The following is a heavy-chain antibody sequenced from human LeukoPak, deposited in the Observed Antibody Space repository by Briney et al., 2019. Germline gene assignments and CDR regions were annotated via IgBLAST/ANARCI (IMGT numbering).Heavy chain of an antibody. D-gene: IGHD3-22*01. CDR2: ISSSNSYI. CDR3: ARDRKDSSGYHSSGMDV. CDR1: GFTFSSYS. Sequence: GGSLGLSCAASGFTFSSYSMNWVRQAPGKGLEWVSSISSSNSYIYYADSVKGRFTISRDNAKNSLYLQMNSLRAEDTAVYYCARDRKDSSGYHSSGMDVWGQGTTVTVSS. V-gene: IGHV3-21*01. J-gene: IGHJ6*02.